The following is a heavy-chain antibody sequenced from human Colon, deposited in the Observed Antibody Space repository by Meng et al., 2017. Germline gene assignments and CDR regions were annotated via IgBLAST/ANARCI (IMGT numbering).Heavy chain of an antibody. CDR3: ARHHHSPTFDY. J-gene: IGHJ4*02. V-gene: IGHV4-34*02. CDR2: INHSGGT. Sequence: QVQLQQWGAGLLKPSETLSLTCAVYGGSLSGYYWSWIRQPPGKGLEWIGEINHSGGTNYNPSLKSRVTISVDTSKSQFSLKLSSVTAADTAVYYCARHHHSPTFDYWGQGTLVTVSS. CDR1: GGSLSGYY. D-gene: IGHD1-14*01.